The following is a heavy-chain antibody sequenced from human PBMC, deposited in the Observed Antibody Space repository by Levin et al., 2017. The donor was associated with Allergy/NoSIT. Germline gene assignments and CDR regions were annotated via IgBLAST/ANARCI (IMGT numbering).Heavy chain of an antibody. CDR2: ISGSGTYI. Sequence: GESLKISCVASGFSLSGYSMNWVRQAPGKGLEWVSTISGSGTYINYVDSVKGRFAIARDDGKNSVYLQMNSLRDEDTAVYYCARDQGLAWGQGVLVTVSS. CDR1: GFSLSGYS. V-gene: IGHV3-21*04. CDR3: ARDQGLA. J-gene: IGHJ5*02.